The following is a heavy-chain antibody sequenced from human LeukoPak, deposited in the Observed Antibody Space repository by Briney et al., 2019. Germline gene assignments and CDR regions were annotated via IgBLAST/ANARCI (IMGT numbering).Heavy chain of an antibody. CDR1: GGSISSSTYY. J-gene: IGHJ4*02. Sequence: SETLSLTCTVSGGSISSSTYYWGWIRQPPGKGLEWIGSIYYSGSTYYNPSLKSRVTISVDTSKNQFSLKLSSVTAAETVVYYCARSYIAAAGDSDYWGQGTLVTVSS. CDR2: IYYSGST. V-gene: IGHV4-39*07. CDR3: ARSYIAAAGDSDY. D-gene: IGHD6-13*01.